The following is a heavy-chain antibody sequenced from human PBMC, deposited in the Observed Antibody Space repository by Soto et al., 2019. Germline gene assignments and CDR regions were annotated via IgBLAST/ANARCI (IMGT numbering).Heavy chain of an antibody. Sequence: SETLSLTCTFSGGSIISYYWIWIRQPPGKGLEWIGYIYYSGSTNYNPSLKSRVTISVDTSKNQFSLKLSSVTAADTAVYYCARGARGLDDFWSGSPSAYGMDVWGQGTTVTVSS. D-gene: IGHD3-3*01. CDR2: IYYSGST. CDR1: GGSIISYY. V-gene: IGHV4-59*01. J-gene: IGHJ6*02. CDR3: ARGARGLDDFWSGSPSAYGMDV.